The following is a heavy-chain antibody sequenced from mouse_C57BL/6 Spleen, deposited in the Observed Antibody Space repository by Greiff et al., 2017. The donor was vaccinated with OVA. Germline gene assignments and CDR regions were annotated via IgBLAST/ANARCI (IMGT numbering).Heavy chain of an antibody. D-gene: IGHD4-1*01. V-gene: IGHV3-6*01. J-gene: IGHJ2*01. CDR1: GYSITSGYY. Sequence: DVKLQESGPGLVKPSQSLSLTCSVTGYSITSGYYWNWIRQFPGNKLEWMGYISYDGSNNYNPSLKNRISITRDTSKNQFFLKLNSVTTEDTATYYCAREVNWVDYWGQGTTLTVSS. CDR3: AREVNWVDY. CDR2: ISYDGSN.